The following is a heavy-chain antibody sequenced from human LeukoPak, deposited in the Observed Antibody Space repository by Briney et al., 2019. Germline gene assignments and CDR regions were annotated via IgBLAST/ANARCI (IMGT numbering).Heavy chain of an antibody. CDR3: ARRRHDILTGSFFDY. Sequence: GESLKISCKASGYSFTSYWIGWVRQMPGKGLEWMGNIYPGDSDTRYSPSFQGQVTISADKSTNTAYLQWSSLKASDTAMYYCARRRHDILTGSFFDYWGLGILVTVSS. J-gene: IGHJ4*02. CDR1: GYSFTSYW. CDR2: IYPGDSDT. V-gene: IGHV5-51*01. D-gene: IGHD3-9*01.